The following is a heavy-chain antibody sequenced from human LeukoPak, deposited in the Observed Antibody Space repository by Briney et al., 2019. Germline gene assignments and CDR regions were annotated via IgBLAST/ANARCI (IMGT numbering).Heavy chain of an antibody. CDR3: ARDKSPLCSSTSCNNWFDP. CDR2: IYTSGST. V-gene: IGHV4-4*07. CDR1: GGSISSYY. Sequence: SETLSPTCTVSGGSISSYYWSWIRQPAGKGLEWIGRIYTSGSTNYNPSLKSRVTMSVDTSKNQFSLKLSSVTAADTAVYYCARDKSPLCSSTSCNNWFDPWGQGTLVTVSS. J-gene: IGHJ5*02. D-gene: IGHD2-2*01.